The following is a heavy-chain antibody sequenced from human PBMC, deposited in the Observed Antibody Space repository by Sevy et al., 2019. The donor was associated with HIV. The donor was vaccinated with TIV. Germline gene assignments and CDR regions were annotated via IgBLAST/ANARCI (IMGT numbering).Heavy chain of an antibody. CDR2: ISHDGINE. CDR3: ANAYSGSYSHSYLYALDV. J-gene: IGHJ6*02. Sequence: GGSLRLSCTGSGFSFSYYGIHWVRQAPGKGLDWVALISHDGINEYYADSVKGRFTISRDNSRNTVYLEMSSLRNEDTAIYFCANAYSGSYSHSYLYALDVWGQGTTVTVSS. V-gene: IGHV3-30*18. CDR1: GFSFSYYG. D-gene: IGHD1-26*01.